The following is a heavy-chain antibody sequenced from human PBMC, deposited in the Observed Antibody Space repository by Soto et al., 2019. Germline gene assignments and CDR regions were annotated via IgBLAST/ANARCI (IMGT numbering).Heavy chain of an antibody. J-gene: IGHJ5*02. D-gene: IGHD2-2*01. CDR2: TSYGGST. V-gene: IGHV4-59*01. CDR3: ARDTTYLHDDWFDP. CDR1: GGSISDYF. Sequence: PSETLSLTCAVSGGSISDYFSNWVRQPPGKGLEWIGHTSYGGSTNYNPSLSSRVFISIDMSKNQVSLRLSSLTGADTAVYYCARDTTYLHDDWFDPWGQGTLVTVYS.